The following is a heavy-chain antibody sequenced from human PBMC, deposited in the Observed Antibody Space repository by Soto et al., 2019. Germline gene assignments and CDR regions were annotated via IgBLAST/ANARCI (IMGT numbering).Heavy chain of an antibody. V-gene: IGHV4-59*01. CDR2: IDNTGTT. CDR1: GGSISGFY. Sequence: SETLSLTCSVSGGSISGFYWNWIRRPPGKGLEWIGYIDNTGTTNYNPSLKSRLTMSPDTSRNQFSLSLTSVTGADTAVYYCARVVSAYMDYWGQGALVTVS. J-gene: IGHJ4*02. D-gene: IGHD1-26*01. CDR3: ARVVSAYMDY.